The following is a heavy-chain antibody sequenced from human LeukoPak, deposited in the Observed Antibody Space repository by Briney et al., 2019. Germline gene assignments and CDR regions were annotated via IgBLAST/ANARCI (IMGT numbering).Heavy chain of an antibody. Sequence: GGSLRLSCAASGFRFSEYWMTWVRQTPGKGLEWVANIKEDGSARNYVDSVKGRFTISRDNSKNTLYLQMNSLRAEDTAVYYCAKAEVTYYDILTGLEHYYFDYWGQGTLVTVSS. D-gene: IGHD3-9*01. V-gene: IGHV3-7*03. CDR2: IKEDGSAR. CDR3: AKAEVTYYDILTGLEHYYFDY. CDR1: GFRFSEYW. J-gene: IGHJ4*02.